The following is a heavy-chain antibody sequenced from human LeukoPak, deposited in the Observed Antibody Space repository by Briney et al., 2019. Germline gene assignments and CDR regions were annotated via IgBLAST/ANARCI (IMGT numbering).Heavy chain of an antibody. Sequence: GGSLRLSCAASGFTFSSYWMSWVRQAPGKGLEWVANINQDGNEKYYVDSLKGRFTISRDNSKNTLYLQMNSLRAEDTAVYYCAKGFSYGSYWGQGTLVTVSS. J-gene: IGHJ4*02. CDR2: INQDGNEK. V-gene: IGHV3-7*03. D-gene: IGHD5-18*01. CDR3: AKGFSYGSY. CDR1: GFTFSSYW.